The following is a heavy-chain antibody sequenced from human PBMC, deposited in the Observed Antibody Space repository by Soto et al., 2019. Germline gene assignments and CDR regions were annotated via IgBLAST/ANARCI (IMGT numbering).Heavy chain of an antibody. V-gene: IGHV3-33*08. CDR2: IWHDGRNK. CDR3: ASRSPALDY. CDR1: GFTFSNYA. Sequence: GGSLRLSCVASGFTFSNYALHWVRQAPGKGPEWVAVIWHDGRNKYYADFVKGRFTISRDNSKNTLYLQMNSLRAEDTAVYYCASRSPALDYWGQGTLVTVSS. J-gene: IGHJ4*02. D-gene: IGHD2-2*01.